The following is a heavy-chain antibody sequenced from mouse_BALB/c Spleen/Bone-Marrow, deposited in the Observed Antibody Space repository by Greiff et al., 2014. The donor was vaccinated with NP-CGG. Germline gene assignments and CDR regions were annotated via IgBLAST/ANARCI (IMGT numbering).Heavy chain of an antibody. J-gene: IGHJ3*01. CDR3: ARGVTTGGFAY. CDR1: GYTFTSYY. Sequence: LVESGPELVKPGASVRISCKASGYTFTSYYIHWVKQRPGQGLEWIGWIYPGNVNTKYNEKFKGKATLTANKSSSTAYMQLSSLTSEDSAVYFCARGVTTGGFAYWGQGTLVTVSA. V-gene: IGHV1S56*01. CDR2: IYPGNVNT. D-gene: IGHD2-3*01.